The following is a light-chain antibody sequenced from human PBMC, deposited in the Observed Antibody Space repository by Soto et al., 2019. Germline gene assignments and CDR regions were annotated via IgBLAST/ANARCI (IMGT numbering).Light chain of an antibody. V-gene: IGKV3-20*01. CDR3: QQYGSSPRT. J-gene: IGKJ1*01. CDR1: QSVSSSY. CDR2: GAS. Sequence: ENVLTQSPGTLSLSPGERATLSCRASQSVSSSYLAWYQQKPGQAPRLLIYGASSRATCIPDRFSGSGSGTDFTLTINRLEPEDFAVYYCQQYGSSPRTFGQGTKVEIK.